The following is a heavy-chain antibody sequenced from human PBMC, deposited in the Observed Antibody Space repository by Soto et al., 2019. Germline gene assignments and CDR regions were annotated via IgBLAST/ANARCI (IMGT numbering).Heavy chain of an antibody. J-gene: IGHJ4*02. CDR1: GFTFSSYA. CDR3: AKPLRALRIAARFYYFDY. V-gene: IGHV3-23*01. D-gene: IGHD6-6*01. CDR2: ISGSGGST. Sequence: PGGSLRLSCAASGFTFSSYAMSWVRQAPGKGLEWVSAISGSGGSTYYADSVKGRFTISRDNSKNTLYLQVNSLRAEDTAVYYCAKPLRALRIAARFYYFDYWGQGTLVTVSS.